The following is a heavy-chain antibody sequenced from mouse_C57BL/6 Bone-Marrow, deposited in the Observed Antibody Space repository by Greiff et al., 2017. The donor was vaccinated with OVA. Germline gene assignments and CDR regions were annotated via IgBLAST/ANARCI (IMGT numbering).Heavy chain of an antibody. CDR2: ISSGGSYT. D-gene: IGHD1-1*01. J-gene: IGHJ2*01. CDR3: ARITTVPFDY. Sequence: DVKLVESGGDLVKPGGSLKLSCAASGFTFSSYGMSWVRQTPDKRLEWVATISSGGSYTYYPDSVKGRFTISRDNAKNTLYLQMSSLKSEDTAMYYCARITTVPFDYWGQGTTLTVSS. CDR1: GFTFSSYG. V-gene: IGHV5-6*02.